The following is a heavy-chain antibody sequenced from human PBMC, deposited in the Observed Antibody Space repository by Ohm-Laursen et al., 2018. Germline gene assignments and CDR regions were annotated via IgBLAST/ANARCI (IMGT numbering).Heavy chain of an antibody. J-gene: IGHJ4*02. V-gene: IGHV3-74*01. CDR3: VRSYEYPDY. CDR1: GFTFSTYY. Sequence: SLRLSCAASGFTFSTYYIHWVRQAPGKGLVWVSRINSDGSSTNYADSVKGRFTISRDNAKNMVYLQMNSLRAEDTAVYYCVRSYEYPDYWGQGTLVTVSS. D-gene: IGHD3-16*01. CDR2: INSDGSST.